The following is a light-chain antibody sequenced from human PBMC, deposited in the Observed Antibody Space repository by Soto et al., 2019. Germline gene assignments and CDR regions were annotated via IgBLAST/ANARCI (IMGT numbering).Light chain of an antibody. CDR2: GAS. Sequence: EIVMTQSPATLSVSPGDTATLSCRASQSVSSSLAWFQQKPRQAPRLLIYGASTRATDIPARFNGSGSGTEFTLPIISLQSEDFAGYYCQQYDTWPPGNTFGQGTKLEIK. J-gene: IGKJ2*01. CDR3: QQYDTWPPGNT. CDR1: QSVSSS. V-gene: IGKV3-15*01.